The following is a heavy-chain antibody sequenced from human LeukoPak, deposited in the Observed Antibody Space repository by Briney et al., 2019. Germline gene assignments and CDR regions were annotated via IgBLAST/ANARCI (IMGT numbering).Heavy chain of an antibody. D-gene: IGHD2-15*01. J-gene: IGHJ6*02. CDR1: GYTFTGYY. V-gene: IGHV1-2*02. CDR2: INPNSGGT. Sequence: ASVKVSCKASGYTFTGYYMHWVRQAPGQGLEWMGWINPNSGGTNYTQKFQGRVTMTRDTSISTAYMELSRLRSDDTAVYYCAGEVVVAATRFYYGMDVWGQGTTVTVSS. CDR3: AGEVVVAATRFYYGMDV.